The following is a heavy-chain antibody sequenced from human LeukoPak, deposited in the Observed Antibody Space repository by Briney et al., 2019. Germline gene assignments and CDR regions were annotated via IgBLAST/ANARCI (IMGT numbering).Heavy chain of an antibody. Sequence: SETLSLTCAVYGGSFSGYYWSWIRQPPGKGLEWIGEINHSGSTNYNPSLKSRVTISVDTSKNQFSLKLSSVTAADTAVYYCARVTGIVVPAAIPVFGRWFDPWGQGTLVTVSS. J-gene: IGHJ5*02. V-gene: IGHV4-34*01. CDR3: ARVTGIVVPAAIPVFGRWFDP. CDR2: INHSGST. CDR1: GGSFSGYY. D-gene: IGHD2-2*01.